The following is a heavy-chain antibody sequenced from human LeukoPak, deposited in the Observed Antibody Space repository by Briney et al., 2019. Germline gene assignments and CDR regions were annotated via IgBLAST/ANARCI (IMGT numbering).Heavy chain of an antibody. J-gene: IGHJ4*02. V-gene: IGHV1-18*01. D-gene: IGHD3-3*01. CDR3: ARSVNYDFWSGRDY. CDR1: GYTFTSYG. CDR2: ISAYNGNT. Sequence: ASGKVSCKASGYTFTSYGISWVRQAPGQGLEWMGWISAYNGNTNYAQKLQGRVTMTTDTSTSTAYMELRSLRSDDTAVYYCARSVNYDFWSGRDYWGQGTLVTVSS.